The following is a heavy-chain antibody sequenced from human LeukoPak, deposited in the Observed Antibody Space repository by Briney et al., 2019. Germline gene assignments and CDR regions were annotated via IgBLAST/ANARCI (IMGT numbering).Heavy chain of an antibody. CDR2: ISSSGSTI. CDR3: AREVLWFGELFDGFGMDV. CDR1: GFTFSDYY. V-gene: IGHV3-11*01. Sequence: GGSLRLSCAASGFTFSDYYMSWIRQAPGKGLEWVSYISSSGSTIYYADSVKGRFTISRDNAKNSLYLQMNSLRAEDTAVYYCAREVLWFGELFDGFGMDVWGQGTTVTVSS. D-gene: IGHD3-10*01. J-gene: IGHJ6*02.